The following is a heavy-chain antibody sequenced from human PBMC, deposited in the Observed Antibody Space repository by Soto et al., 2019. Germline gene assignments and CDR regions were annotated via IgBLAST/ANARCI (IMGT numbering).Heavy chain of an antibody. CDR3: AKDWEREARRITIFGVDYGRYDY. J-gene: IGHJ4*02. V-gene: IGHV3-23*01. D-gene: IGHD3-3*01. Sequence: GGSLRLSCAASGFTFSSYAMSWVRQAPGKGLEWVSAISGSGGSTYYADSVKGRFTISRDNSKNTLYLQMNSLRAEDTAVYYCAKDWEREARRITIFGVDYGRYDYWGQGTLVTVSS. CDR1: GFTFSSYA. CDR2: ISGSGGST.